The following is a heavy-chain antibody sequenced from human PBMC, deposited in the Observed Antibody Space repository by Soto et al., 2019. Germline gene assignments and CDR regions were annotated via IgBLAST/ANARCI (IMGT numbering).Heavy chain of an antibody. V-gene: IGHV4-59*01. CDR2: IYYSGST. D-gene: IGHD3-22*01. Sequence: SETLSLTCTVSCGSISSYYWSWIRQPPGKGLEWIGYIYYSGSTNYNPSLKSRVTISVDTSKNQFSLKLSSVTAADTAVYYCAGTYYYDSSGYWSFDYWGQGTLVTVSS. J-gene: IGHJ4*02. CDR3: AGTYYYDSSGYWSFDY. CDR1: CGSISSYY.